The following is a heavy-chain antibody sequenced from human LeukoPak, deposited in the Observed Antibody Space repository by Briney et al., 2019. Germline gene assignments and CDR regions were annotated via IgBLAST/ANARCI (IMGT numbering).Heavy chain of an antibody. V-gene: IGHV3-30*18. J-gene: IGHJ6*03. CDR3: AKVGPEYYYYMDV. CDR1: GFTFSSYG. CDR2: ISYDGSNK. Sequence: GGSLRLSCAASGFTFSSYGMHRVRQAPGRGLEWGAVISYDGSNKYYADSVKGRFTISRDNSKNTLYLQMNSLRAEDTAVYYCAKVGPEYYYYMDVWGKGTTVTVSS. D-gene: IGHD1-14*01.